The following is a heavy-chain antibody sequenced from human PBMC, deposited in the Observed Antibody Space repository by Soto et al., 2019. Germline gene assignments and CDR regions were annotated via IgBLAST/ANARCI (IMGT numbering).Heavy chain of an antibody. V-gene: IGHV3-48*01. CDR1: GFTFSSYS. Sequence: EVRLVESGGGLVQPGGSLRLSCAASGFTFSSYSMNWVRQAPGKGLEWVSYISSSSSTIYYADSVKGRFTISRDNAKNSLYLQMNSLRAEDTAVYYCARDRHYYYGSGSYYKGTNFDYWGQGTLVTVSS. J-gene: IGHJ4*02. CDR3: ARDRHYYYGSGSYYKGTNFDY. D-gene: IGHD3-10*01. CDR2: ISSSSSTI.